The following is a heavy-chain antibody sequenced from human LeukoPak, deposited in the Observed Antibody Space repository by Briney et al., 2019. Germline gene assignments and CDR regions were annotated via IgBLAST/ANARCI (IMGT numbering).Heavy chain of an antibody. Sequence: SETLSLTCTVSGGSISSYYWSWIRQPPGNGLEWIGYIYYSGSTNYNPSLKSRVTISVDTSKNQFSLKLSSVTAADTAVYYCARGGMVTMVRGVSFDYWGQGTLVTVSS. CDR2: IYYSGST. CDR1: GGSISSYY. J-gene: IGHJ4*02. D-gene: IGHD3-10*01. V-gene: IGHV4-59*01. CDR3: ARGGMVTMVRGVSFDY.